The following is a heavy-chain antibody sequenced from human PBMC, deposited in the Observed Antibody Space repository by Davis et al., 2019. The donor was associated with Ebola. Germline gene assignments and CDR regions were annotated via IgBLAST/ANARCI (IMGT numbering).Heavy chain of an antibody. CDR3: ARGIRYSGYYYSHMDV. V-gene: IGHV3-74*01. CDR2: INSDGSSR. J-gene: IGHJ6*03. D-gene: IGHD3-22*01. Sequence: GESLKISRAASGFSLSGYWMHWVRQAPGKGLVWVSRINSDGSSRNYVNSVKGRFTISRDNAKNTVYLQMSGLDAEDTAVYYCARGIRYSGYYYSHMDVWGKGTTVTVSS. CDR1: GFSLSGYW.